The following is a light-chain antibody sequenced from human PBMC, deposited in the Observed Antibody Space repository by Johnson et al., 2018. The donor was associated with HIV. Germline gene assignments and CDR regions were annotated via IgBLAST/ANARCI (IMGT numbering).Light chain of an antibody. CDR1: SSNIGNNY. Sequence: QSVLTQPPSVSAAPVQKVTISCSGSSSNIGNNYISWYQQLPGTAPKLLIYDNNKRPSGIPDRFSGSKSGTSATLGITGLQTGDEADYYCGTWDSSLSALAFGTGTKVTVL. CDR2: DNN. V-gene: IGLV1-51*01. J-gene: IGLJ1*01. CDR3: GTWDSSLSALA.